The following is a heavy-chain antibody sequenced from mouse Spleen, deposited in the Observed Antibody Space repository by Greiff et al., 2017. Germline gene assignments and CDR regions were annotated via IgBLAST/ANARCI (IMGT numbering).Heavy chain of an antibody. CDR3: ARVYDYDQNFDV. J-gene: IGHJ1*01. Sequence: EVKVVESGGGLVQPGGSLKLSCATSGFTFSDYYMYWVRQTPEKRLEWVAYISNGGGSTYYPDTVKGRFTISRDNAKNTLYLQMSRLKSEDTAMYYCARVYDYDQNFDVWGAGTTVTVSS. CDR2: ISNGGGST. CDR1: GFTFSDYY. V-gene: IGHV5-12*02. D-gene: IGHD2-4*01.